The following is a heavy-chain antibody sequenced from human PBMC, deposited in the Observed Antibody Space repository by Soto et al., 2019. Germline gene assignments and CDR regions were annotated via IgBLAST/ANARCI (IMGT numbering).Heavy chain of an antibody. D-gene: IGHD5-12*01. J-gene: IGHJ4*02. CDR3: ARELYSGYDPIRRYYFDY. Sequence: SVKVSCKASGGTFSSYAISWVRQAPGQGLEWMGGIIPIFGTANYAQKFQGRVTITADESTGTAYMELSSLRSEDTAVYYCARELYSGYDPIRRYYFDYWGQGTLVPVSS. V-gene: IGHV1-69*13. CDR1: GGTFSSYA. CDR2: IIPIFGTA.